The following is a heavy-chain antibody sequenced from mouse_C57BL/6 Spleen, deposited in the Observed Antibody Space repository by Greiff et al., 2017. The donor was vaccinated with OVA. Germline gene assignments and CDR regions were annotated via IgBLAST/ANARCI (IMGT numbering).Heavy chain of an antibody. D-gene: IGHD2-1*01. CDR2: IYPGDGDT. CDR1: GYAFSSSW. J-gene: IGHJ3*01. Sequence: LVESGPELVKPGASVKISCKASGYAFSSSWMNWVKQRPGKGLEWIGRIYPGDGDTNYNGTFKGKATLTADKSSSTAYMQLSSLTSEDSAVYFCARSGGNSFAYWGQGTLVTVSA. CDR3: ARSGGNSFAY. V-gene: IGHV1-82*01.